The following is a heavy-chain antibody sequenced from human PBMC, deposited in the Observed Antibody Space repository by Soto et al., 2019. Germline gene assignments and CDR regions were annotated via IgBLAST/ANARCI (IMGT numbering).Heavy chain of an antibody. V-gene: IGHV1-69*13. CDR2: IIPIFGTA. Sequence: AVKVSCKASGGTFSSYAISWVRQAPVQGLEWMGGIIPIFGTANYAQKFQGRVTITADESTSTAYMELSSLRSEDTAVYYCARVNDYDSSGYYLLGAFDIWGQGTMVTVSS. CDR1: GGTFSSYA. CDR3: ARVNDYDSSGYYLLGAFDI. J-gene: IGHJ3*02. D-gene: IGHD3-22*01.